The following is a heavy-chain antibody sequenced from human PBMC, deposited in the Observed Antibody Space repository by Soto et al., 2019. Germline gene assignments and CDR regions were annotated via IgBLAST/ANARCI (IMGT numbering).Heavy chain of an antibody. CDR1: GFRFSNYW. D-gene: IGHD6-19*01. CDR2: ISWNSGSI. CDR3: AKDKYGSGWTKYYYYYGMDV. J-gene: IGHJ6*02. Sequence: GGSLRLSYAVSGFRFSNYWMSWVRQAPGKGLEWVSGISWNSGSIGYADSVKGRFTISRDSAKNSLYLQMNSLRAEDTALYYCAKDKYGSGWTKYYYYYGMDVWGQGTTVTVSS. V-gene: IGHV3-9*01.